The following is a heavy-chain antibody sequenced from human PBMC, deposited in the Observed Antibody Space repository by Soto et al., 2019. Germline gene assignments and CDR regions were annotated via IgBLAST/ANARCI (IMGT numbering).Heavy chain of an antibody. Sequence: PSETLSLTCTVSGGSITSSYWSWIRRPPGKGLEWIAYIYDTGISGYTPSTSYNPSLKSLVTMSVDTSKSQFSLQLTSVTAADTAVYYCARGEDAFFYYGLDVWGQGITVTVSS. J-gene: IGHJ6*02. V-gene: IGHV4-59*01. CDR1: GGSITSSY. CDR2: IYDTGISGYTPST. CDR3: ARGEDAFFYYGLDV.